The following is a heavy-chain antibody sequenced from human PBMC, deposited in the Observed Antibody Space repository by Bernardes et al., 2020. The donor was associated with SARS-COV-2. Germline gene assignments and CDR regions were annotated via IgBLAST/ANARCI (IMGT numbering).Heavy chain of an antibody. CDR3: ARDRGIYTNSPDPFDI. J-gene: IGHJ3*02. Sequence: GGSLRLSCAASGFTFSSYSMNWVRQAPGKGLEWVSYIRSSSSTIYYADSVKGRFTISRDNAKNSLYLQMNSLRAEDTAVYYCARDRGIYTNSPDPFDIWGQGKRVTVSS. V-gene: IGHV3-48*01. CDR2: IRSSSSTI. D-gene: IGHD5-12*01. CDR1: GFTFSSYS.